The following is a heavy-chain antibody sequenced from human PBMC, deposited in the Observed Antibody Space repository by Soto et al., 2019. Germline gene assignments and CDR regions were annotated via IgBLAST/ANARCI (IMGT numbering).Heavy chain of an antibody. J-gene: IGHJ4*02. D-gene: IGHD5-12*01. Sequence: QVQLVQSGAEVRQPASSVKVSCKTSGATFSSYAITWVRQAPGQGLEWMGGIVPTVDTSTYAQKFQGRVTITENKFTNTVYMELSSLRSDDTDVYYCVRVVAIPGYPGNLGQGTLVTVSS. CDR2: IVPTVDTS. V-gene: IGHV1-69*14. CDR3: VRVVAIPGYPGN. CDR1: GATFSSYA.